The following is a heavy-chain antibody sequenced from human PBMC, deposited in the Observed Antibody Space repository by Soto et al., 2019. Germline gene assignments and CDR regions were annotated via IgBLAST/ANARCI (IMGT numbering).Heavy chain of an antibody. CDR3: AHGEYSSDGWCFFDY. CDR2: IYWDDGK. V-gene: IGHV2-5*02. D-gene: IGHD5-18*01. CDR1: GFSLNASGVR. J-gene: IGHJ4*02. Sequence: SGLAGEPTQTLTLTCTLSGFSLNASGVRVGWIRQPPGKALEWLALIYWDDGKRYSPSLKNRLTVTKDTLKNQVVLTMTNMDPADTGTYYCAHGEYSSDGWCFFDYWGQGTLVTVSS.